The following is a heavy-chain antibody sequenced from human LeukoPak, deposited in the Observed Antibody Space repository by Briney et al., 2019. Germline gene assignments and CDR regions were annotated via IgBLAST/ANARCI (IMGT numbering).Heavy chain of an antibody. CDR3: ARDLGMGCSGGSCYAPFDY. CDR2: IIPIFGIA. CDR1: GGTFSSYA. D-gene: IGHD2-15*01. J-gene: IGHJ4*02. V-gene: IGHV1-69*04. Sequence: RASVKVSCKASGGTFSSYAISWVRQAPGQGLEWMGRIIPIFGIANYAQKFQGRVTITADKSTSTAYMELSGLRSEDTAVYYCARDLGMGCSGGSCYAPFDYWGQGTLVTVSS.